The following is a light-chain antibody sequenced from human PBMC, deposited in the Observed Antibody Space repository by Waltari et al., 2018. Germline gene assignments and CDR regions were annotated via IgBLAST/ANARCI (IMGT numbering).Light chain of an antibody. Sequence: ELVLSQSPPTLSYSLGARATLPCRASQSVSSYLAWFQQKPGQAPRLLIYDASNRATGIPARFSGSGSGTDFTLTISSLEPEDFAVYYCQQRSNWPPLTFGGGTKVEIK. CDR2: DAS. CDR1: QSVSSY. CDR3: QQRSNWPPLT. J-gene: IGKJ4*01. V-gene: IGKV3-11*01.